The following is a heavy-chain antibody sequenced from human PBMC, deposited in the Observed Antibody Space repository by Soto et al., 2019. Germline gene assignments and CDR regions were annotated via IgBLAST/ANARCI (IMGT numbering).Heavy chain of an antibody. J-gene: IGHJ6*02. CDR3: ARQGSNGAYYYYGMDV. CDR1: GYRFSSYW. Sequence: GESLKITCQGSGYRFSSYWIAWVRQMPGKGLEWMGIIYPGDSDTIYSPSFQGQVTFSVDKSTSTAYLQWSSLKAADTAMYYCARQGSNGAYYYYGMDVWGQGTTVTVSS. CDR2: IYPGDSDT. V-gene: IGHV5-51*01. D-gene: IGHD2-8*01.